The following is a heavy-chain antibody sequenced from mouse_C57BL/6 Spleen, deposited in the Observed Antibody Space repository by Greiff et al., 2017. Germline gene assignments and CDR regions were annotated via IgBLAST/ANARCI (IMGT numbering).Heavy chain of an antibody. D-gene: IGHD2-3*01. J-gene: IGHJ2*01. CDR2: ISDGGSYT. CDR1: GFTFSSYA. Sequence: EVKVVESGGGLVKPGGSLKLSCAASGFTFSSYAMSWVRQTPEQRLEWVATISDGGSYTYYPDNVKGRFTISRDNAKNNLYLQMSHLKSEDTAMYYCARVGYYTAAGRGDLDYWGQGTTLTVSS. V-gene: IGHV5-4*03. CDR3: ARVGYYTAAGRGDLDY.